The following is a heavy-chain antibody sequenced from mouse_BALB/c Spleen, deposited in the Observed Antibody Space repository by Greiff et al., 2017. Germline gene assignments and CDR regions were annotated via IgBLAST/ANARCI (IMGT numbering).Heavy chain of an antibody. CDR2: IDPENGDT. V-gene: IGHV14-4*02. J-gene: IGHJ4*01. Sequence: EVKLMESGAELVRSGASVKLSCTASGFNIKDYYMHWVKQRPEQGLEWIGWIDPENGDTEYAPKFQGKATMTADTSSNTAYLQLSSLTSEDTAVYYCTVVATHPMDYWGQGTSVTVSS. CDR1: GFNIKDYY. CDR3: TVVATHPMDY. D-gene: IGHD1-1*01.